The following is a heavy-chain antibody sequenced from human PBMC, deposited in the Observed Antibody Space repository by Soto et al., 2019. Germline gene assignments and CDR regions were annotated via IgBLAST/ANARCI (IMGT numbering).Heavy chain of an antibody. D-gene: IGHD5-12*01. Sequence: QVQLVESGGGVVQPGRSQRLSCAASGFTFSSYGMHWVRQAPGKGLEWVAVIWYDGSNKYYADSVKGRFTISRDNSKNTLYLQMTSLRAEDTAVYYCARDRGGYGGYDDLDYWGQGTLVTVSS. CDR1: GFTFSSYG. CDR2: IWYDGSNK. J-gene: IGHJ4*02. CDR3: ARDRGGYGGYDDLDY. V-gene: IGHV3-33*01.